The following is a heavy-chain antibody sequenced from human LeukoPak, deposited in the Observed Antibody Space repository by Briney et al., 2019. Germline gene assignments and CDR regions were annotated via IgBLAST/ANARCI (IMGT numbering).Heavy chain of an antibody. J-gene: IGHJ6*02. Sequence: QSGGSLRLSCAASGFTFSSYSMNWVRQAPGKGLEWVSFISSSGTTIYHADSVKGRFTISRDNAKNSLYLQMNSLRAEDTAVYYCARDGYYDSSGYWYYYGMDVWGQGTTVTVSS. CDR2: ISSSGTTI. CDR3: ARDGYYDSSGYWYYYGMDV. V-gene: IGHV3-48*01. CDR1: GFTFSSYS. D-gene: IGHD3-22*01.